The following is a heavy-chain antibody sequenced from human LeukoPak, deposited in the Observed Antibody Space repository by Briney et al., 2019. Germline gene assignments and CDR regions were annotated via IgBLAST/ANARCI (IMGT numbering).Heavy chain of an antibody. V-gene: IGHV3-53*01. CDR2: IYSGGST. J-gene: IGHJ4*02. D-gene: IGHD2-15*01. CDR3: ASTQRGDYDY. CDR1: GFTVSSNY. Sequence: GGSLRLSCAASGFTVSSNYMSWVRQAPGKGLEWVSVIYSGGSTYYADSVKGRFTISRDKSKNTLYLQMNSLRAEDTAVCYCASTQRGDYDYWGQGTLVTVSS.